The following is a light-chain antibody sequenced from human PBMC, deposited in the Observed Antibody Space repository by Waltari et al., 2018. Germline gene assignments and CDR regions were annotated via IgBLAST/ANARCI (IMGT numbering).Light chain of an antibody. CDR2: GAS. V-gene: IGKV3-20*01. CDR3: QQYDGLVLT. Sequence: WRASQTVTYNFLKWYQQKPGQAPRLLIHGASSRATGIPDRFSGSGSGTDFTLTISRLEPDDFAVYYCQQYDGLVLTFGGGTKVEI. CDR1: QTVTYNF. J-gene: IGKJ4*01.